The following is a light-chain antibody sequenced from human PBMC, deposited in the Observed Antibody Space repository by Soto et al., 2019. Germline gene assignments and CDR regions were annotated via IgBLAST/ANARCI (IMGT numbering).Light chain of an antibody. J-gene: IGLJ1*01. CDR2: GDN. CDR3: QSYDNRLTYV. V-gene: IGLV1-40*01. CDR1: SSNIGAGHD. Sequence: QSVLTQPPSVSGARGQSITISCTGSSSNIGAGHDVHWYQQQFPGTAPRLLIYGDNNRSSGVPDLFSASTSGTSASLAIAGFQSEDEADYYCQSYDNRLTYVFGTGTNLTVL.